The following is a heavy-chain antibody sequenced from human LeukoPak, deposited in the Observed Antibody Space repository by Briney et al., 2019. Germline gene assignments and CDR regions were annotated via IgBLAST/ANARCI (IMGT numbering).Heavy chain of an antibody. J-gene: IGHJ4*02. Sequence: SETLSLTCTISGGSIRSSYYYWGWIRQPPGTGLEWIGSIYDSGSTYYNPSLKSRVTISVDTSKNQFSLKLSSVTAADTAVCYCARVSRLRFFNYWGQGTLVTVSS. CDR1: GGSIRSSYYY. CDR2: IYDSGST. V-gene: IGHV4-39*07. D-gene: IGHD3-3*01. CDR3: ARVSRLRFFNY.